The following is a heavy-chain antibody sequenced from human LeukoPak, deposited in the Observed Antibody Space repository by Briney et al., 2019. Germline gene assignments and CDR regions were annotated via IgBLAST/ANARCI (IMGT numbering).Heavy chain of an antibody. CDR1: GFTVSGNY. V-gene: IGHV3-53*05. CDR3: ATVAAGDSNNWFDP. Sequence: GGSLRLSCAASGFTVSGNYMSWVRQAPGKGLEWVSVIYSGGSTYYADSVKGRFTISRDNSMNTLYLQMNSLRAEDTAVYYCATVAAGDSNNWFDPWGQGTLVTVSS. J-gene: IGHJ5*02. D-gene: IGHD2-21*02. CDR2: IYSGGST.